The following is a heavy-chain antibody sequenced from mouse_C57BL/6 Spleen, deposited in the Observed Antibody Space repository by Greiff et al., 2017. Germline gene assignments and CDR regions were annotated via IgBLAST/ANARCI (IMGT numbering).Heavy chain of an antibody. CDR1: GFTFSSYA. Sequence: EVKLMESGGGLVKPGGSLKLSCAASGFTFSSYAMSWVRQTPEKGLEWVATISDGGSYTYYPDNVKGRFTISSDNAKNNLYLQMSHLKSEDTAMYYCARDRDDGYAMDYWGQGTTVTVSS. J-gene: IGHJ4*01. CDR3: ARDRDDGYAMDY. D-gene: IGHD2-14*01. CDR2: ISDGGSYT. V-gene: IGHV5-4*01.